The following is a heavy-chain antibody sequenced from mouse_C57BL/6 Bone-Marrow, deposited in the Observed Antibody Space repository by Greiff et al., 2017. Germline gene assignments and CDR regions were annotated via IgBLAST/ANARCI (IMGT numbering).Heavy chain of an antibody. CDR3: ASGCGSCYDWFAY. CDR2: IYPRSGNT. J-gene: IGHJ3*01. Sequence: QVQLQQPGAELVKPGASVKLSCKASGYTFTSYWMHWVKQRPGQGLEWIGKIYPRSGNTNYNEKFKGKATLTADKSSSTAYMHLSSLTSEDSAVYYCASGCGSCYDWFAYWGQGTLVTVSA. D-gene: IGHD1-1*01. CDR1: GYTFTSYW. V-gene: IGHV1-64*01.